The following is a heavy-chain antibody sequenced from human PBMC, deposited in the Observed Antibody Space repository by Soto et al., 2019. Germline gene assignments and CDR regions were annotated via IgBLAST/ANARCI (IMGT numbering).Heavy chain of an antibody. CDR1: GFTFSSYG. V-gene: IGHV3-33*08. Sequence: PGGSLRLSCSASGFTFSSYGMHWVRQAPGKGLEWVAVIWYDGSNKYYADSVKGRFTISRDNSKNTLYLQMNSLGAEDTAVYYCARDGVWELRAYVAFDIWGQGTMVTVSS. CDR2: IWYDGSNK. J-gene: IGHJ3*02. CDR3: ARDGVWELRAYVAFDI. D-gene: IGHD1-26*01.